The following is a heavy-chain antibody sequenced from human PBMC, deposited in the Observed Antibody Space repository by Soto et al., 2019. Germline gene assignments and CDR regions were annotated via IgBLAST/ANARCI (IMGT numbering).Heavy chain of an antibody. CDR3: AKDSEDCSSTSCYYYYYDYMDV. CDR1: GFTFSSYA. V-gene: IGHV3-23*01. D-gene: IGHD2-2*01. J-gene: IGHJ6*03. Sequence: GGSLRLSCAASGFTFSSYAMSWVRQAPGKGLEWVSAISGSGGSTYYADSVKGRFTISRDNSKNTLYLQMNSLRAEDTAVYYCAKDSEDCSSTSCYYYYYDYMDVWGKGTTVTVSS. CDR2: ISGSGGST.